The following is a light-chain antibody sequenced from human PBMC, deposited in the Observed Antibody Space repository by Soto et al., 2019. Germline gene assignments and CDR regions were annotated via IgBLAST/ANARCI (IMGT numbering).Light chain of an antibody. CDR1: SSDFGIYNG. CDR2: DVI. V-gene: IGLV2-18*02. CDR3: SSYTTSSTYV. J-gene: IGLJ1*01. Sequence: QSALAQPPSVSGSPAQSFTISCTGTSSDFGIYNGVSWYQQPPGTAPKLVIYDVINRPSGVPDRFSGSKSGNTASLTISGLQAEDEADYYCSSYTTSSTYVFGTGTKVTVL.